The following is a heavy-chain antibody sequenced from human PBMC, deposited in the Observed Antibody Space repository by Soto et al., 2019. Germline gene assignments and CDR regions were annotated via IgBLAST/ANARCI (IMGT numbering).Heavy chain of an antibody. J-gene: IGHJ4*02. Sequence: GGSLRLSCAASGFTFSSYGMHWVRQAPGKGLEWVAVIWYDGSNKYYADSVKGRFTISRDNSKNTLYLQMNSLRAEDTAVYYCAREGGYYYDSSPLYYFDYWGQGTLVTVSS. CDR3: AREGGYYYDSSPLYYFDY. V-gene: IGHV3-33*08. CDR1: GFTFSSYG. D-gene: IGHD3-22*01. CDR2: IWYDGSNK.